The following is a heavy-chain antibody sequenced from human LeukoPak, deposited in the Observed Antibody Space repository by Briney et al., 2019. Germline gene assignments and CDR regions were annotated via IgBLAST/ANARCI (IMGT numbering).Heavy chain of an antibody. Sequence: SETLSLTCAVYGGSCDDYYCSWLRQPPGKGLEWIGEIHPSGIFYYNSSLLSRVTIPIDTSKSQFSLRLTSVTAADTAFYYCARGRDRSKAGDHWGQGSLVTVSS. V-gene: IGHV4-34*01. J-gene: IGHJ4*02. CDR2: IHPSGIF. D-gene: IGHD5-24*01. CDR1: GGSCDDYY. CDR3: ARGRDRSKAGDH.